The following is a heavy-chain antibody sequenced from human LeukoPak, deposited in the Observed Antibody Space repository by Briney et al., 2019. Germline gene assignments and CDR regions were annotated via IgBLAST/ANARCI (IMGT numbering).Heavy chain of an antibody. CDR1: GFTFSSYS. V-gene: IGHV3-21*01. Sequence: PGGSLGLSCAASGFTFSSYSMNWVRQAPGKGLEWVSSISSSSSYIYYADSVKGRFTISRDNAKNSLYLQMNSLRAEDTAVYYCASDYDSSGYTREDYWGQGTLVTVSS. CDR2: ISSSSSYI. D-gene: IGHD3-22*01. CDR3: ASDYDSSGYTREDY. J-gene: IGHJ4*02.